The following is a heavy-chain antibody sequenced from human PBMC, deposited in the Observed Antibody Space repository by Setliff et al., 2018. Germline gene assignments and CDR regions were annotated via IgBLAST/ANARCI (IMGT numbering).Heavy chain of an antibody. CDR3: AGRPQNTPMGPCDY. CDR1: GGSISSGGYY. D-gene: IGHD5-18*01. CDR2: IYYRGDT. J-gene: IGHJ4*02. V-gene: IGHV4-61*08. Sequence: SETLSLTCTVSGGSISSGGYYWSWIRQHPGKGLEWIGYIYYRGDTYYNPSLGSRVTISVDTSKNQFSLMLTSVTAADTAIYYCAGRPQNTPMGPCDYWGQGTLVTVSS.